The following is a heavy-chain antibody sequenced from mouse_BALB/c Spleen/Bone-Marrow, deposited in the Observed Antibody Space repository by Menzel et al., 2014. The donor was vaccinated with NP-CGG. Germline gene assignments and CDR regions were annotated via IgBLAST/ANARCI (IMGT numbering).Heavy chain of an antibody. V-gene: IGHV14-3*02. CDR2: IDPANGNT. J-gene: IGHJ3*01. Sequence: VQLKQSGAELVKPGASVKLSCTASGFNIKDTYMHWVKQRPEQGLEWIGRIDPANGNTKYDPKFQGKATIKADTSSNTAYLQLSSLTAEDTAVYYCARSTGGRGGFAYWGQGTLVTVSA. CDR1: GFNIKDTY. CDR3: ARSTGGRGGFAY.